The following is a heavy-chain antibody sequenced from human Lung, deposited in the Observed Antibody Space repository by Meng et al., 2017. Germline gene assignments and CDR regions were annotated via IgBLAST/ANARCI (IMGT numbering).Heavy chain of an antibody. CDR1: VFDFRNAW. J-gene: IGHJ4*02. V-gene: IGHV3-15*01. CDR2: IKSNTDGGTA. D-gene: IGHD3-9*01. Sequence: EVHLGESGGDMVKPGGSLRLSCAASVFDFRNAWMSWVRQAPGKGLEWVGRIKSNTDGGTAEYAAPVTGRFTISRDDSKSTLYLQMSRLRIDDTGVYYCTWDDKAVSDYWGQGTLVTVSS. CDR3: TWDDKAVSDY.